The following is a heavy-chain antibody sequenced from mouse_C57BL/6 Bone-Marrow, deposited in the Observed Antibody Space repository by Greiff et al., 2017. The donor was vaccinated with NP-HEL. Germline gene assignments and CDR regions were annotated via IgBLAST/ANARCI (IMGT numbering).Heavy chain of an antibody. CDR3: ASYSFYYYGSGVLY. J-gene: IGHJ2*01. D-gene: IGHD1-1*01. V-gene: IGHV1-55*01. CDR2: IYPGSGST. CDR1: GYTFTSYW. Sequence: QVQLKQPGAELVKPGASVKMSCKASGYTFTSYWITWVKQRPGQGLEWLGDIYPGSGSTNYNEKFKSKATLTVDTSSSTAYMQLSSLTSEDSAVYYCASYSFYYYGSGVLYWGQGTTLTVSS.